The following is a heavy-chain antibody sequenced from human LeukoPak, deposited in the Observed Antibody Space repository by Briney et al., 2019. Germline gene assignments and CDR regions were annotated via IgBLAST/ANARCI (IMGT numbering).Heavy chain of an antibody. CDR2: IYYSGST. Sequence: SQTLSLTCTVSGGSISSGGYYWSWIRQHPGKGLEWIGYIYYSGSTYYNPSLKSRVTISVDTSKNQFSLKLSSMTAADTAMYYCAGVVGGSYSMDVWGQGTTVTVSS. J-gene: IGHJ6*03. V-gene: IGHV4-31*03. CDR1: GGSISSGGYY. D-gene: IGHD1-26*01. CDR3: AGVVGGSYSMDV.